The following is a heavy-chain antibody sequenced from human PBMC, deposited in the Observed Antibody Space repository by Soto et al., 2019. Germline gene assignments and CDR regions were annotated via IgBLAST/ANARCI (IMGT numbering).Heavy chain of an antibody. CDR1: GGTFSSYA. Sequence: QVQLVQSGAEVKKPGSSVKVSCKAYGGTFSSYAMSWVRQAPGQGLEGMGGIIPISGTANYAQKFQGRVTITADESTSTAYMELSSLRSEDTAVYYCARSQGSSTSLEIYYYYYYGMDVWGQGTTVTVSS. V-gene: IGHV1-69*01. D-gene: IGHD2-2*01. J-gene: IGHJ6*02. CDR3: ARSQGSSTSLEIYYYYYYGMDV. CDR2: IIPISGTA.